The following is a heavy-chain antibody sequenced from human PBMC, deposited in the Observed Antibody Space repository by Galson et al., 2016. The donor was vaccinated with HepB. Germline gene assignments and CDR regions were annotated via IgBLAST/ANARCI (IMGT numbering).Heavy chain of an antibody. D-gene: IGHD3-22*01. Sequence: SLRLSCAASGFSFSKAWMNWVRQAPGKGLMWVSRITYDASGTSYADSVKGRFTISRDTSKNTLYLQMDSLRAEDTAVYYCARAAHSSGYCDVFDIWGQGTKVTVSS. CDR3: ARAAHSSGYCDVFDI. CDR2: ITYDASGT. J-gene: IGHJ3*02. V-gene: IGHV3-74*01. CDR1: GFSFSKAW.